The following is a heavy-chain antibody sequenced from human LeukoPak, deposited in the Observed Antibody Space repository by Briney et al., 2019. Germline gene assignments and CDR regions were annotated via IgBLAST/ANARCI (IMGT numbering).Heavy chain of an antibody. V-gene: IGHV4-59*01. J-gene: IGHJ4*02. Sequence: SETLSLTCTFSGGSISTSYWSWIRQPPGKGLVWIGYISYSGNTDYNPSLKSRVTISIDTSKNQFSLNLSSVTAADTAVYYCARAPTLYYFDYWGQGTLVTVSS. CDR1: GGSISTSY. CDR3: ARAPTLYYFDY. CDR2: ISYSGNT.